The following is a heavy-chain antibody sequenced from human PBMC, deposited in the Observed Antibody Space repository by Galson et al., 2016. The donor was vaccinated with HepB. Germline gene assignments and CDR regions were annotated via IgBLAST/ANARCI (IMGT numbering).Heavy chain of an antibody. J-gene: IGHJ6*02. CDR2: ISANGEAA. Sequence: SLRLSCAASGFSFSSYDMNWVRQAPGKGQEWVSIISANGEAAYYTDSVQGRFTISRDNSKEMLFLEVSSLRAEDTAVYYCARRAELALGRYWFIFGMDVWGQGTTVTVSS. CDR1: GFSFSSYD. CDR3: ARRAELALGRYWFIFGMDV. V-gene: IGHV3-23*01. D-gene: IGHD3-22*01.